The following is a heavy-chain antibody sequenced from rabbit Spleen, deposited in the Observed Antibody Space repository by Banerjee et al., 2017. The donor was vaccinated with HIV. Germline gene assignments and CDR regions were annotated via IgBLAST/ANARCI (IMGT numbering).Heavy chain of an antibody. CDR2: IYSSYTIT. D-gene: IGHD3-1*01. V-gene: IGHV1S40*01. CDR3: ARGIAGAGFGFNL. CDR1: GFSFSSNYY. Sequence: QSLEESGGDLVKPEGSLTLTCTASGFSFSSNYYMYWVRQAPGKGLEWIGCIYSSYTITWYASWAKGRFTISKTSSTTVTLQMTSLTAADTATYFCARGIAGAGFGFNLWGQGTLVTVS. J-gene: IGHJ4*01.